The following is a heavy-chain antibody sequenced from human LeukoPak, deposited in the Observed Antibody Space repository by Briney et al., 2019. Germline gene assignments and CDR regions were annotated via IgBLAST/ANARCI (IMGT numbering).Heavy chain of an antibody. CDR1: GFTFSSYA. CDR2: ISYDGSNK. Sequence: GGSLRLSCAASGFTFSSYAMHWVRQAPGKGLEWVAVISYDGSNKYYADSVKGRFTISRDNSKNTLYLHMNSLRAEDTAVYYCARPVDTAMVRAFDYWGQGTLVTVSS. D-gene: IGHD5-18*01. V-gene: IGHV3-30-3*01. CDR3: ARPVDTAMVRAFDY. J-gene: IGHJ4*02.